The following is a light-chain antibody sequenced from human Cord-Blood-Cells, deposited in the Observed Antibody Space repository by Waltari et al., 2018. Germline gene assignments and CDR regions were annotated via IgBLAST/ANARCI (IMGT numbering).Light chain of an antibody. Sequence: QSALTQPASVSGSPGQSITISCTGTSSDVGGYNYVSWYQQYPGKAPKLMIYDVSNRPSGVSKRFSGSKSGNTASLTISGLQAEDEADYYCSSYTSSSTVVFCGGTKLTVL. V-gene: IGLV2-14*01. CDR1: SSDVGGYNY. J-gene: IGLJ2*01. CDR2: DVS. CDR3: SSYTSSSTVV.